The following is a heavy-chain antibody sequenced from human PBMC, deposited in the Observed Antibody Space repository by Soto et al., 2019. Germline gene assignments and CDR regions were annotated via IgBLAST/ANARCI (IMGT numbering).Heavy chain of an antibody. V-gene: IGHV3-23*01. CDR1: GFTFSDYA. CDR3: AKDAVPYNGKWDWFDP. CDR2: IGGAGTDR. J-gene: IGHJ5*02. D-gene: IGHD1-20*01. Sequence: DVQLLESGGGLVQPGGSLRLSCAASGFTFSDYAMTRVRQAPGKGPEWVSSIGGAGTDRYYADPVKGRFTISSDNAKNHLFLPMSSLGSDDTAGYYCAKDAVPYNGKWDWFDPWGQGTLVTVSS.